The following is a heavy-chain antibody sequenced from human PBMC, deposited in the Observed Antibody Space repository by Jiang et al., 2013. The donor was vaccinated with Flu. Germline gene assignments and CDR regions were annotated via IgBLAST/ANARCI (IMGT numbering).Heavy chain of an antibody. CDR3: ATLGGGPDCTNGVCYTRTFDY. D-gene: IGHD2-8*01. V-gene: IGHV3-23*01. CDR1: GFTFSSYA. Sequence: ASGFTFSSYAMSWVRQAPGKGLEWVSAISGSGGSTYYADSVKGRFTISRDNSKNTLYLQMNSLRAEDTAVYYCATLGGGPDCTNGVCYTRTFDYWGQGTLVTVSS. J-gene: IGHJ4*02. CDR2: ISGSGGST.